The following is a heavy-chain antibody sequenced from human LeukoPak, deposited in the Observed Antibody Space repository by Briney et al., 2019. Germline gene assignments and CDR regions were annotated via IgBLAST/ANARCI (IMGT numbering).Heavy chain of an antibody. D-gene: IGHD6-13*01. Sequence: SETLSLTCTVSGGSISSSSYYWGWIRQPPGKGLEWIGSIYYSGSTYYNPSLKSRVTISVDTSKNQFSLKLSSVTAADTAVYYCASTFGSSWFQDPLDIWGQGTMVTVSS. V-gene: IGHV4-39*07. CDR3: ASTFGSSWFQDPLDI. CDR2: IYYSGST. CDR1: GGSISSSSYY. J-gene: IGHJ3*02.